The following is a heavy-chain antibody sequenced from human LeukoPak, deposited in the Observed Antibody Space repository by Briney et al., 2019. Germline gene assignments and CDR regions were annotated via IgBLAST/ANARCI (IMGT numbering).Heavy chain of an antibody. CDR3: ARGGRIGDYGHDDYYFDY. V-gene: IGHV1-69*05. CDR1: GGTFSSYA. Sequence: SVKVSCKASGGTFSSYAISWVRQAPGQGLEWMGGIIPIFGTANYAQKFQGRVTITTDESTSTAYMELSSLRSEDTAVYYCARGGRIGDYGHDDYYFDYWGQGTLVTVSS. D-gene: IGHD4/OR15-4a*01. CDR2: IIPIFGTA. J-gene: IGHJ4*02.